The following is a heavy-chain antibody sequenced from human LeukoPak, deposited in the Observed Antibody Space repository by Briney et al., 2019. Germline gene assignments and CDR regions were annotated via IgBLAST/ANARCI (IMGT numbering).Heavy chain of an antibody. D-gene: IGHD5-12*01. CDR1: GYTFTSYV. Sequence: GASVKVSCKASGYTFTSYVMHWVRQAPGQRPEWMGWINAGNGNTKYSQMFQGRVTFTRDASANTAYMALSSLRIEDTAVYYCAREKGYSGYDSFDYWGRGTLVTVSS. V-gene: IGHV1-3*01. CDR2: INAGNGNT. J-gene: IGHJ4*02. CDR3: AREKGYSGYDSFDY.